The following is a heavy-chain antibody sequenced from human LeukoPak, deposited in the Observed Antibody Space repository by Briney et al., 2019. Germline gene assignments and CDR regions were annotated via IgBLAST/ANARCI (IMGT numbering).Heavy chain of an antibody. J-gene: IGHJ3*02. V-gene: IGHV1-2*02. CDR1: GYTFTGYY. CDR2: INPNSGGT. Sequence: EASVKVSCKASGYTFTGYYMHWVRQAPGQGLEWMGWINPNSGGTNYAQKFQGRVTMTRDTSISTAYMELSRLRSDDTAVYYCARGRGYSGYDWGSAFDIWGQGTMVTVSS. CDR3: ARGRGYSGYDWGSAFDI. D-gene: IGHD5-12*01.